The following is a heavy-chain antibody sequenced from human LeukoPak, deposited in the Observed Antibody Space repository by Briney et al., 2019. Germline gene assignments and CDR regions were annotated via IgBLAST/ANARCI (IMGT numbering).Heavy chain of an antibody. J-gene: IGHJ4*02. CDR2: IKEDGSET. CDR3: ARSPSALPGTY. CDR1: LFTFRNSW. Sequence: PGGSLRLSCAAYLFTFRNSWMRWARQAPGKGLEWLATIKEDGSETYYVDSLKGRSTISRDNAKSLLYLQMNSLRAEDTAVYYSARSPSALPGTYWGQGTLVTVSS. D-gene: IGHD6-13*01. V-gene: IGHV3-7*01.